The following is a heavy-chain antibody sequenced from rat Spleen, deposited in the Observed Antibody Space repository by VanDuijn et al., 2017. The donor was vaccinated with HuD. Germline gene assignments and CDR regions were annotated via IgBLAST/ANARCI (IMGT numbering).Heavy chain of an antibody. CDR1: GFTFNNYW. CDR2: ISYDGSAT. V-gene: IGHV5-31*01. CDR3: TRGYVMDA. Sequence: EVQLVESGGGLVQPGRSLKLSCVASGFTFNNYWMTWIRQAPGKGLEWVASISYDGSATYYRDSVKGRFTISRDNTKSTLYLQMDSLRSEDTAIYYCTRGYVMDAWGQGASVTVSS. J-gene: IGHJ4*01.